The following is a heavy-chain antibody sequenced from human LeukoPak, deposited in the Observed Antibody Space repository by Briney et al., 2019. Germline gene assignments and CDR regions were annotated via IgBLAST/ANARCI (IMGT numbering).Heavy chain of an antibody. Sequence: GRSLRLSCAASGFTFSSYAMHWVRQAPGKGLEWVAVISYDGSNKHYADSVKGRFTISRDNSKNTLYLQMNSLRAEDTAVYYCARMIAVAGFDYWGQGTLVTVSS. V-gene: IGHV3-30*04. D-gene: IGHD6-19*01. CDR2: ISYDGSNK. CDR1: GFTFSSYA. CDR3: ARMIAVAGFDY. J-gene: IGHJ4*02.